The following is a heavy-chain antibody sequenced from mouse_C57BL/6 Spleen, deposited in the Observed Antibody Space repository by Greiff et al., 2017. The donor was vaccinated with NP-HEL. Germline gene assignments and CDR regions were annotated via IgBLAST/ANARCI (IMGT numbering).Heavy chain of an antibody. CDR2: FYPGSGSI. D-gene: IGHD1-1*01. Sequence: QVQLQQSGAELVKPGASVKLSRKASGYTFTEYTIHWVKQRSGQGLEWIGWFYPGSGSIKYNEKFKDKATLTADKSSSTVYMELSRLTSEDSAVYFCARHEDRHYGSSYPYFDYWGQGTTLTVSS. J-gene: IGHJ2*01. CDR3: ARHEDRHYGSSYPYFDY. CDR1: GYTFTEYT. V-gene: IGHV1-62-2*01.